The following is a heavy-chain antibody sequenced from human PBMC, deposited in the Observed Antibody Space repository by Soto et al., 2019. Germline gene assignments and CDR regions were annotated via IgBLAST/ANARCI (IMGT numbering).Heavy chain of an antibody. CDR1: GFTFSSYA. D-gene: IGHD3-22*01. CDR2: ISGSGGST. Sequence: GSLRLSCAASGFTFSSYAMSWVRQAPGKGLEWVSAISGSGGSTYYADSVKGRFTISRDNSKNTLYLQMNNLRAEDTAVYYCAKGTAYYDSSGYYLDYWGQGTLVTVSS. V-gene: IGHV3-23*01. J-gene: IGHJ4*02. CDR3: AKGTAYYDSSGYYLDY.